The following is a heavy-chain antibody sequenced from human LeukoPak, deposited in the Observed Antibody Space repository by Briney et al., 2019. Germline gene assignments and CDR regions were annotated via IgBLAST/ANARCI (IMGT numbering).Heavy chain of an antibody. CDR3: ARGYGGNSGIGFDY. CDR1: GGSISISGYY. D-gene: IGHD4-23*01. Sequence: SETLPLTCIVSGGSISISGYYWDWIRQPPGKGLEWIGYIYNSGSTNYNPSLQSRVTISVDTSKNQFSLNLSSVTAADTVVYYCARGYGGNSGIGFDYWGQGTLVTVSS. CDR2: IYNSGST. V-gene: IGHV4-61*05. J-gene: IGHJ4*02.